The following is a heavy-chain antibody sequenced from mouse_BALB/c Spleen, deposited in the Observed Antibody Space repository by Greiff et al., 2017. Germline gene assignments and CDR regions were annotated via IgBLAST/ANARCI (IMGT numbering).Heavy chain of an antibody. CDR2: ISNGGGST. CDR3: ARHEYYDYDGGFAD. CDR1: GFTFSSYT. V-gene: IGHV5-12-2*01. J-gene: IGHJ3*01. D-gene: IGHD2-4*01. Sequence: EVMLVESGGGLVQPGGSLKLSCAASGFTFSSYTMSWVRQTPEKRLEWVAYISNGGGSTYYPDTVKGRFTISRDNAKNTLYLQMSSLKSEDTAMYYCARHEYYDYDGGFADWGQGTLGTVSA.